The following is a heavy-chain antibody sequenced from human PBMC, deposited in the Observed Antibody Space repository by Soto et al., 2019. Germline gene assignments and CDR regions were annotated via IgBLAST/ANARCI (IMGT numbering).Heavy chain of an antibody. V-gene: IGHV1-18*01. CDR1: GYTFTGHG. CDR3: ARREADYYYGHENDAFDI. J-gene: IGHJ3*02. D-gene: IGHD3-22*01. Sequence: QVQLVQSGGEVKKPGASVKVSCKASGYTFTGHGISWVRQAPGQGLEWMGWISGYNGNTNYAQKLQGRVTMTTDTSTSTAYMELRSLRSDDTAVYYWARREADYYYGHENDAFDIWGQGTRVTVSS. CDR2: ISGYNGNT.